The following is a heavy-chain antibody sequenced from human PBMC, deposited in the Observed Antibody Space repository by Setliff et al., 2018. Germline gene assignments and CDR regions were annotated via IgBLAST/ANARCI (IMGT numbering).Heavy chain of an antibody. D-gene: IGHD2-15*01. V-gene: IGHV4-59*11. J-gene: IGHJ4*02. CDR1: GGSIDSHY. CDR2: IYYSGNT. CDR3: ARRDCTGGGCSPIHSDF. Sequence: PSETLSLTCSVSGGSIDSHYWSWIRQPPGKGLEWIGSIYYSGNTNYNPSLKSRVTISIDTSKNQFSLKLSSVTAADTAVYYCARRDCTGGGCSPIHSDFWGQGTLVTVSS.